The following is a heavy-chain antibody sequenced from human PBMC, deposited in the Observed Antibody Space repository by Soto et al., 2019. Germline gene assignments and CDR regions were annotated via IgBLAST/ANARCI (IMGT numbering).Heavy chain of an antibody. J-gene: IGHJ4*02. D-gene: IGHD2-15*01. V-gene: IGHV3-23*01. CDR3: AKDNPVVLVTTSDPPFDY. CDR1: GFTFSTYA. CDR2: ISGSGGTT. Sequence: GGSLRLSCAASGFTFSTYAMSWVRQAPGKGLEWVSAISGSGGTTYYADSVKGRFTISRDNSKNALYLQMNSLRAEDTAVYYCAKDNPVVLVTTSDPPFDYWGQGTLVTVSS.